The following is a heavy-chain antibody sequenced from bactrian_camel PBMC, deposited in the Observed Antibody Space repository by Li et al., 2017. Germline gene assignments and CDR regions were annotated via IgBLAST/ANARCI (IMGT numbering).Heavy chain of an antibody. J-gene: IGHJ4*01. CDR1: GVTLSNYD. V-gene: IGHV3-2*01. CDR2: IYSDISNT. Sequence: VQLVESGGGLVQPGGSLRLSCAASGVTLSNYDMNWVRQAPGKGLEWASSIYSDISNTYYADSVKGRFTASRDNAKNTVYLQMNSLKPEDTAVYYCVSLVGRPLVHQGTQVTVS. D-gene: IGHD2*01.